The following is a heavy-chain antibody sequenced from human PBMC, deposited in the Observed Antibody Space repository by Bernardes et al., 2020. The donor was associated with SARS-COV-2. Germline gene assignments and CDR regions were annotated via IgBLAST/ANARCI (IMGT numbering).Heavy chain of an antibody. D-gene: IGHD6-19*01. CDR3: ARDSSSGWYWFDP. CDR2: ISPKSGAT. CDR1: GYTFSDYY. J-gene: IGHJ5*02. Sequence: ASVKVSCTASGYTFSDYYTHWLRQAPGQGLEWMGWISPKSGATNHAQKFQGRVTMTRDTSISTDYMEPSRLRSDDTAVYYCARDSSSGWYWFDPWGQGTLVTVSS. V-gene: IGHV1-2*02.